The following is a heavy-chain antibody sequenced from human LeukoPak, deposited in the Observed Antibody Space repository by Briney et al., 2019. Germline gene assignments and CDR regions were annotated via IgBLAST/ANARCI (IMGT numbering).Heavy chain of an antibody. J-gene: IGHJ4*02. Sequence: PGGSLQISCQGSGYLFTSYWSGWVRPLPGKGLEWMGIIYPGDSDTRYSPSFQGQVTISAGKSISTAYLQWSSLKASDTAMYYCARPRLRFLEWLSIDYWGQGTLATVSS. D-gene: IGHD3-3*01. CDR3: ARPRLRFLEWLSIDY. V-gene: IGHV5-51*01. CDR1: GYLFTSYW. CDR2: IYPGDSDT.